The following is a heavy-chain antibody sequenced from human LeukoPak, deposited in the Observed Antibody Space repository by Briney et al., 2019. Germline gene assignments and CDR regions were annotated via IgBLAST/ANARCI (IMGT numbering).Heavy chain of an antibody. Sequence: GGSLRLSCAASGFTFNNYAMSWVRQAPGKGLEWVSAISGSGGNTFYADSVKGRFTISRDNSKNTQYLQMNSLRAEDTAVYYCAKEDGRYSTWGAFDIWGQGTMVTVSS. J-gene: IGHJ3*02. CDR3: AKEDGRYSTWGAFDI. CDR2: ISGSGGNT. CDR1: GFTFNNYA. V-gene: IGHV3-23*01. D-gene: IGHD1-26*01.